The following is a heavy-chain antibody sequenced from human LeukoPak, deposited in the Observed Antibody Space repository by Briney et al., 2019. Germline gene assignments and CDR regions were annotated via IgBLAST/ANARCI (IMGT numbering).Heavy chain of an antibody. CDR1: GGSISSSSYY. CDR2: IYYSGSI. CDR3: ARRGSRDGYNGFDY. V-gene: IGHV4-39*01. Sequence: PSETLSLTCTVSGGSISSSSYYWGWIRQPPGKGLEWIGSIYYSGSIYYNPSLKSRVTISVDTSKNQFSLKLSSVTAADTAVYYCARRGSRDGYNGFDYWGQGTLVTVSS. J-gene: IGHJ4*02. D-gene: IGHD5-24*01.